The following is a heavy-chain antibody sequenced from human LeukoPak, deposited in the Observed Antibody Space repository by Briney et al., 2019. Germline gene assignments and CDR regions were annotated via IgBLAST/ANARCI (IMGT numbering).Heavy chain of an antibody. Sequence: GGSLRLSCAASGFTFSSYSMNWVRQAPGKGLKWVSSISSSSSYIYYADSVKGRFTISRDNAKNSLYLQMNSLRAEDTAVYYCARDKHGYSYVLGAFDIWGQGTMVTVSS. CDR3: ARDKHGYSYVLGAFDI. J-gene: IGHJ3*02. CDR1: GFTFSSYS. V-gene: IGHV3-21*01. D-gene: IGHD5-18*01. CDR2: ISSSSSYI.